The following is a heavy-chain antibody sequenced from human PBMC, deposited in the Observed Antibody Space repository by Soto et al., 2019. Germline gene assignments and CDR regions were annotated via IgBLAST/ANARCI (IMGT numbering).Heavy chain of an antibody. CDR3: ASLHRGGSDSLDV. CDR1: GDSVSSKSAA. V-gene: IGHV6-1*01. J-gene: IGHJ3*01. Sequence: SQTLSLTCVISGDSVSSKSAAWNWIRQSPSRGLEWLGRTYYRSKWNNNYAVSVKSRITINLDTSKNQFSLQLNSVSPEDTAVYYCASLHRGGSDSLDVWGQGTMVTVSS. CDR2: TYYRSKWNN. D-gene: IGHD2-15*01.